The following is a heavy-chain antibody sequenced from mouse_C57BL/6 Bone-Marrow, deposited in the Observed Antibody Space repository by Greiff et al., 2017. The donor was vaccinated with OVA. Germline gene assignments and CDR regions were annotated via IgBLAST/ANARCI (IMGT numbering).Heavy chain of an antibody. D-gene: IGHD1-1*01. V-gene: IGHV14-2*01. J-gene: IGHJ3*01. CDR1: GYNINDYY. CDR2: IDPEDGDT. CDR3: ARGRYCGSRPLFAY. Sequence: EVQLQQSGAELVKPGASVKLSCTASGYNINDYYMHWVKQRTEQGLEWIGRIDPEDGDTKYAPKFQGKATITADTSSNTAYLQLSSLTSEDTAVYYCARGRYCGSRPLFAYWGQGTLVTVSA.